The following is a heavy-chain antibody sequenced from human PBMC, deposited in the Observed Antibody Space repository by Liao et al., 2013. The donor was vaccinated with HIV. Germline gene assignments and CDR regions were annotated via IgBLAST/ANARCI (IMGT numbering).Heavy chain of an antibody. D-gene: IGHD6-19*01. Sequence: QLQLQESGPGLVKPSETLSLTCTVSGGSISSSTYYWGWIRQPPGKGLEWIGHIYHSGSTNYNPSLKSRVTISLDTSKNQFSLKLSSVTAADTAVYYCARIPLYSSGWFDHWYFDLWGRGTLVTVSS. CDR1: GGSISSSTYY. J-gene: IGHJ2*01. CDR3: ARIPLYSSGWFDHWYFDL. V-gene: IGHV4-39*07. CDR2: IYHSGST.